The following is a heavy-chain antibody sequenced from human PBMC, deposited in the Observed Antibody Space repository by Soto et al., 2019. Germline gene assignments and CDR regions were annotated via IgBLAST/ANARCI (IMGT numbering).Heavy chain of an antibody. J-gene: IGHJ6*02. CDR2: IYYSGST. CDR1: GGSISSSSYY. V-gene: IGHV4-39*01. D-gene: IGHD2-2*01. Sequence: SETLSLPCTVSGGSISSSSYYWGWIRQPPGKGLEWIGSIYYSGSTYYNPSLKSRVTISVDTSKNQFSLKLSSVTAADTAVYSCARAGGIVVPAATFSSYYYGMEVWDQGTTVTVSS. CDR3: ARAGGIVVPAATFSSYYYGMEV.